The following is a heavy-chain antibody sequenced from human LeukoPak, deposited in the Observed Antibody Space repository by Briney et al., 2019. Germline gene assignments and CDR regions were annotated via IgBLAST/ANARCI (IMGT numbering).Heavy chain of an antibody. V-gene: IGHV1-18*01. J-gene: IGHJ6*03. D-gene: IGHD3-16*01. CDR3: ARVAESYYYYYCMDV. Sequence: ASVKVSCKASGYTFTSYGISWVRQAPGQGLEWMGWISAYNGNTNYAQKLQGRVTMTTDTSTSTAYMELRSLRSDDTAVYYCARVAESYYYYYCMDVWGKGTTVTVSS. CDR2: ISAYNGNT. CDR1: GYTFTSYG.